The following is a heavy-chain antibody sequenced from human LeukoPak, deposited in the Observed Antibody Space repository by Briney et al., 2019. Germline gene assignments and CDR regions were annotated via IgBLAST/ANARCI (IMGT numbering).Heavy chain of an antibody. CDR2: VSYSGST. V-gene: IGHV4-59*12. J-gene: IGHJ6*02. CDR1: GGSISTYY. Sequence: SETLSLTCTVSGGSISTYYWNWIRQPPGKGLEWIGYVSYSGSTSYNPSLKSRVTISVDTSKNQFSLKLSSVTAADTAVYYCARAPVWAYGMDVWGQGTTVTVSS. D-gene: IGHD3-16*01. CDR3: ARAPVWAYGMDV.